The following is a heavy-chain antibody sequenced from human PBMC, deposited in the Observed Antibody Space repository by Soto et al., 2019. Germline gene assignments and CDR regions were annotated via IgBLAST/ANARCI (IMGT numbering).Heavy chain of an antibody. CDR2: ISGSGGST. Sequence: GGSLRLSCAASGFTFSSYARSWVRQTPGKGLEWVSAISGSGGSTYYADSVKGRFTISRDNSKNTLYLQMNSLRAEDTAVYYCAKEIYSRNSHQLEYSRPYDIWGQGTMVTVSS. CDR1: GFTFSSYA. CDR3: AKEIYSRNSHQLEYSRPYDI. V-gene: IGHV3-23*01. D-gene: IGHD6-6*01. J-gene: IGHJ3*02.